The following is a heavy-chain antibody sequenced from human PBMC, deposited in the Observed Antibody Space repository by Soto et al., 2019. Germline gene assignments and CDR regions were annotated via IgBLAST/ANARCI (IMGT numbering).Heavy chain of an antibody. CDR2: IYYSGST. V-gene: IGHV4-30-4*01. CDR1: GGSISSGDYY. J-gene: IGHJ5*02. CDR3: ARASNHYDFWSGYHYNWFDP. D-gene: IGHD3-3*01. Sequence: LSLTCTVSGGSISSGDYYWSWIRQPPGKGLEWIGYIYYSGSTYYNPSLKSRVTISVDTSKNQFSLKLSSVTAADTAVYYCARASNHYDFWSGYHYNWFDPWGQGTLVTVSS.